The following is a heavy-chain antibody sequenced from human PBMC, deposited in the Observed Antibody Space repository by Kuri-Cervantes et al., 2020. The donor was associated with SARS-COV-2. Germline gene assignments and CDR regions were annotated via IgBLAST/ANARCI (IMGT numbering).Heavy chain of an antibody. D-gene: IGHD2-15*01. V-gene: IGHV1-2*04. CDR3: ARGGGRGGYNWFDP. Sequence: ASVKVSCKASGGTFSSYAISWVRQAPGQGLEWMGWINPNSGGTNYAQRFQGWVTMTRNTSISTAYMELSRLRSDDTAVYYCARGGGRGGYNWFDPWEQGTLVTVSS. J-gene: IGHJ5*02. CDR1: GGTFSSYA. CDR2: INPNSGGT.